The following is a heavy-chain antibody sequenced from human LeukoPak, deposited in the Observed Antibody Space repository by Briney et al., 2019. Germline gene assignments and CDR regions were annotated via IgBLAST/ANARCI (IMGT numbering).Heavy chain of an antibody. CDR3: ARGGGPGDSVDY. CDR1: GYSINSGYY. Sequence: PSETLSLTCAVSGYSINSGYYWGWIRQPPGKGLEWIGSIYHSGTTYYNPSLKSRVTISVDTFKNQFSLKLTSVTAADTAVYYCARGGGPGDSVDYWGQGTLVTVSS. V-gene: IGHV4-38-2*01. D-gene: IGHD2-21*02. J-gene: IGHJ4*02. CDR2: IYHSGTT.